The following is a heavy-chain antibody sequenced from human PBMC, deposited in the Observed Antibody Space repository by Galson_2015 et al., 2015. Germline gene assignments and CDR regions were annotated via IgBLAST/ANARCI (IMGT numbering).Heavy chain of an antibody. D-gene: IGHD3-10*01. Sequence: TLSLTCTVSGGSINSGPFYCNWIRQLPGKGLEWIGYIYYSGSAYYNPPLKSRVTMSVGTSKNQFSLNVSSVTDADTAVYYCAKSRGSQGAFDIWGQGTMATVSS. J-gene: IGHJ3*02. V-gene: IGHV4-31*03. CDR2: IYYSGSA. CDR1: GGSINSGPFY. CDR3: AKSRGSQGAFDI.